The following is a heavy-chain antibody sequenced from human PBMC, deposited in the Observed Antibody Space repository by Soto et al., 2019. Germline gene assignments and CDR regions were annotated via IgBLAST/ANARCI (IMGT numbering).Heavy chain of an antibody. J-gene: IGHJ5*02. CDR3: ARTALYSSSWYSVYNWFDP. V-gene: IGHV1-69*13. CDR1: GGTFSSYA. CDR2: IIPIFGTA. Sequence: GASVKVSCKASGGTFSSYAISWVRQAPGQGLEWMGGIIPIFGTANYAQKFHGRVTITADESTSTAYMELSSLRSEDTAVYYCARTALYSSSWYSVYNWFDPWGQGTLVTVSS. D-gene: IGHD6-13*01.